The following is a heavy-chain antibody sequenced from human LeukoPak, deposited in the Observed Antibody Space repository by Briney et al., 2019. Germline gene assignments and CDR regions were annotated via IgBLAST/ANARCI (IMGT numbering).Heavy chain of an antibody. J-gene: IGHJ4*02. CDR3: AKEGRSLQTY. D-gene: IGHD5-24*01. CDR2: IKEDGTET. Sequence: PGGSLRLSCAASGFTFSSYAMSWVRQAPGKGLEWVANIKEDGTETYYVDSVKVRFTISRDNAKNSLYLQMNSLRVEDTAVYYCAKEGRSLQTYWGQGTLVTVSS. V-gene: IGHV3-7*03. CDR1: GFTFSSYA.